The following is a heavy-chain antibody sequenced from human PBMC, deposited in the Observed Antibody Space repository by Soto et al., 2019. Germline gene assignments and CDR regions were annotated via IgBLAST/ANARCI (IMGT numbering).Heavy chain of an antibody. CDR1: GGTFSSYA. CDR3: ARSYCGGDCNFDY. Sequence: SSVKVSCKASGGTFSSYAISWVRQAPGQGLEWMGGIIPIFATANYAQKFQGRVTITADESTSTTYMELSSLRSEDTAVYYCARSYCGGDCNFDYWGQGTLVTVSS. J-gene: IGHJ4*02. CDR2: IIPIFATA. V-gene: IGHV1-69*13. D-gene: IGHD2-21*02.